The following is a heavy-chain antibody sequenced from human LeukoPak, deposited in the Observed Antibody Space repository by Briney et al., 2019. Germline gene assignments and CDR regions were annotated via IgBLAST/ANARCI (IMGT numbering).Heavy chain of an antibody. CDR3: ARNDYSNLGYYYGMDV. J-gene: IGHJ6*02. D-gene: IGHD4-11*01. Sequence: GGSLRLSCAASGLSVSSNHMSWVRQAPGKGLEWVSILYSDGSTYYADSMKGRFTIFGDNYKNTLYLQMNSLGAEDTAVYYCARNDYSNLGYYYGMDVWGQGTTVTVSS. CDR2: LYSDGST. V-gene: IGHV3-53*01. CDR1: GLSVSSNH.